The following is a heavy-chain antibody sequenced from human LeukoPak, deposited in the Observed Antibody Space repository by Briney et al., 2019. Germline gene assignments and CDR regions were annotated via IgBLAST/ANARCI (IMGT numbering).Heavy chain of an antibody. CDR2: IYRSGTT. CDR1: GGSISSTNW. J-gene: IGHJ4*02. Sequence: SETLSLTCAVSGGSISSTNWWSWVRQPPGKGLEWIGEIYRSGTTNYKPSLKSRVTISLGKSRNHCSLKLTSVTAADSAVYYCARRSPYSTGWSSYFDYWGQGALVTVSS. V-gene: IGHV4-4*02. CDR3: ARRSPYSTGWSSYFDY. D-gene: IGHD6-19*01.